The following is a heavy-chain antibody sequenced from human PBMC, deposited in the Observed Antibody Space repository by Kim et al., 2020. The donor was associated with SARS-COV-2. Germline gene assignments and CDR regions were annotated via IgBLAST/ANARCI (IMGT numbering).Heavy chain of an antibody. V-gene: IGHV3-7*01. J-gene: IGHJ4*02. D-gene: IGHD2-2*01. CDR3: ANQNAN. CDR2: GGSEK. Sequence: GGSEKYYGDSVRGRFTISRDNAKNSMYLQMNRRRAEDTAVYYCANQNANWGQGTLVTVSS.